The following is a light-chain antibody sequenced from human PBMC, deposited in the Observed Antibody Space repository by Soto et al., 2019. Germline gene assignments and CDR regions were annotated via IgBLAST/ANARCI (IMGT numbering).Light chain of an antibody. V-gene: IGKV3-20*01. J-gene: IGKJ5*01. CDR1: QSVTTR. Sequence: IVLTQSPGTLSLSPGERVTLSCRASQSVTTRLAWYQHKPGQAPTLLMSGASNRASGVPVRFSGSGSGTDFTLTMTRLEHEDFALYYCQQYGGSPITFGLGTRLEIK. CDR3: QQYGGSPIT. CDR2: GAS.